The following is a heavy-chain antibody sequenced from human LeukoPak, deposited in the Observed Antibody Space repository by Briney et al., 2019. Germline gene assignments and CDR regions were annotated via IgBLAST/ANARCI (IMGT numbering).Heavy chain of an antibody. CDR3: ARSEQWLGSRSLYYFDY. CDR1: GGTFSSYA. V-gene: IGHV1-69*05. CDR2: IIPIFGTA. J-gene: IGHJ4*02. Sequence: GALVKVSCKASGGTFSSYAISWVRQAPGQGLEWMGRIIPIFGTANYAQKFQGRVTITTDESTSTAYMELSSLRSEDTAVYYCARSEQWLGSRSLYYFDYWGQGTLVTVSS. D-gene: IGHD6-19*01.